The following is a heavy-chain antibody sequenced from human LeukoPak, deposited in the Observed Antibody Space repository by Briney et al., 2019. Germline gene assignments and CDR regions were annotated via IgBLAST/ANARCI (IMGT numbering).Heavy chain of an antibody. Sequence: GGSLRLSCAASGFTFSSYDMHWVRQAPGKGLEWVSAIGTAAVTYYPDSVKARFTISRENAKNSFYLQMNSLTADDTAVYYCARGSGTGWYTKGYFDYWGQGTLVTVSS. CDR3: ARGSGTGWYTKGYFDY. CDR1: GFTFSSYD. D-gene: IGHD6-19*01. J-gene: IGHJ4*02. V-gene: IGHV3-13*01. CDR2: IGTAAVT.